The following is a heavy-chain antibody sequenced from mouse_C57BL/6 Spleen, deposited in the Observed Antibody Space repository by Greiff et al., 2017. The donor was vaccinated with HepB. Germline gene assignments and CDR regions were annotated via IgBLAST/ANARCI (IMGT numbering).Heavy chain of an antibody. D-gene: IGHD3-2*02. V-gene: IGHV1-42*01. Sequence: VHVKQSGPELVKPGASVKISCKASGYSFTGYYMNWVKQSPEKSLEWIGEINPSTGGTTYNQKFKAKATLTVDKSSSTAYMKLKSLTSEDSAVYYCARSGGSSGYVNYWGQGTTLTVSS. CDR3: ARSGGSSGYVNY. CDR2: INPSTGGT. J-gene: IGHJ2*01. CDR1: GYSFTGYY.